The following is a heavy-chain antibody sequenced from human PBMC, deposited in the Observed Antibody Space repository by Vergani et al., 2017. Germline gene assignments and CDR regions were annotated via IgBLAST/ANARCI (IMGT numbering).Heavy chain of an antibody. D-gene: IGHD4-17*01. J-gene: IGHJ4*02. CDR2: IYYSGNT. CDR1: GGSISSYY. Sequence: QVQLQESGPGLVKPSETLSLTCTVSGGSISSYYWSWIRQPPGKGLEWIGYIYYSGNTNYNPSLKSRVTISVDTSKNQFSLKLSSVTAADTAVYYCASYLRDYGDYETFVYDYWGQGTLVTVSS. V-gene: IGHV4-59*01. CDR3: ASYLRDYGDYETFVYDY.